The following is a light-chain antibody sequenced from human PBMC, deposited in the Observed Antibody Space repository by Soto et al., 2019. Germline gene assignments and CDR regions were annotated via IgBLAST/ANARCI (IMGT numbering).Light chain of an antibody. CDR3: TQRRNWPS. Sequence: VLAQAPAPPALSPGERTTPSRRASQSVSSYLAWYQQKPGQAPRLLIYAASNRATGIQARFSGSGSETDFTLTISSLEPEEFAVYYCTQRRNWPSFGQGTRLEIK. CDR2: AAS. J-gene: IGKJ5*01. V-gene: IGKV3-11*01. CDR1: QSVSSY.